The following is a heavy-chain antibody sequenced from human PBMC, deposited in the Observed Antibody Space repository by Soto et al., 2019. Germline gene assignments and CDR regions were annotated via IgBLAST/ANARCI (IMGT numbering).Heavy chain of an antibody. V-gene: IGHV1-18*01. D-gene: IGHD3-10*01. J-gene: IGHJ5*02. CDR3: ARDIFGGGSGEQTCLGP. CDR1: GYTFTSYG. Sequence: ASVKVSCKASGYTFTSYGISWVRQAPGQGLEWMGWISAYNGNTNYAQKFQGRVTMTTDTSTSTAYMELRSLRSDDTAVYYCARDIFGGGSGEQTCLGPGGKGTLVTVS. CDR2: ISAYNGNT.